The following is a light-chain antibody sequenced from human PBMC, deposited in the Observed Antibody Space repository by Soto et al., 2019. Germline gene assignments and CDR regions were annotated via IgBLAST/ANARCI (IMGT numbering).Light chain of an antibody. J-gene: IGLJ2*01. CDR1: SSNIGDNF. CDR2: DNS. V-gene: IGLV1-51*01. CDR3: ATWDSKLSAVV. Sequence: QSVLTQPPSMSAAPRQKVPISCSGSSSNIGDNFVSWYQHLPGTAPKLLIFDNSQRPSEIPDRFFGSKSGTIATLAITGPQTGDEAVYYCATWDSKLSAVVFGGGTQLTVL.